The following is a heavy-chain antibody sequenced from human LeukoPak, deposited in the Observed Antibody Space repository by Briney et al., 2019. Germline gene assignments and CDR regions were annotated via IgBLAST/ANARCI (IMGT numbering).Heavy chain of an antibody. CDR1: GDSISSGYY. D-gene: IGHD6-13*01. V-gene: IGHV4-38-2*01. Sequence: PSETLSLACAVAGDSISSGYYWGWIRQPPEKGLEWIGIIYHSGNTYFNPSLKSRDTLSVDTSKNQFSLKLSSVTAADTAVYYCARLAGPYSTSRAKYYFDYWGQGTLVTVSS. J-gene: IGHJ4*02. CDR2: IYHSGNT. CDR3: ARLAGPYSTSRAKYYFDY.